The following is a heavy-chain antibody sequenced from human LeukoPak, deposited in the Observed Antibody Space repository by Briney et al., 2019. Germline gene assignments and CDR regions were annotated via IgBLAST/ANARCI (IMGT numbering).Heavy chain of an antibody. CDR3: AKDRLRGYSYGYEWDY. J-gene: IGHJ4*02. D-gene: IGHD5-18*01. CDR1: GFTFSSYG. Sequence: GGSLRLSCAASGFTFSSYGMHWVRQAPGKGLEWVAFIRYDGSNKYYADSVKGRFTISRDNSENTLYLQMNSLRAEDTAVYYCAKDRLRGYSYGYEWDYWGQGTLVTVSS. CDR2: IRYDGSNK. V-gene: IGHV3-30*02.